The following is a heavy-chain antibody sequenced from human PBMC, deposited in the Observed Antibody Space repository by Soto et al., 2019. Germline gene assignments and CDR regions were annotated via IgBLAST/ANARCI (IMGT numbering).Heavy chain of an antibody. D-gene: IGHD1-1*01. CDR2: VYHSGTT. J-gene: IGHJ4*02. CDR1: GGSISTYY. CDR3: APRRPGGDYRGVHYY. Sequence: PSETLSLTCTVSGGSISTYYWTWIRQSPGKGPEWIGYVYHSGTTNYNPSLESRVTMSLDTSKNQFSLKLSAVTTADTAVYYCAPRRPGGDYRGVHYYRSRGTLVPVSS. V-gene: IGHV4-59*01.